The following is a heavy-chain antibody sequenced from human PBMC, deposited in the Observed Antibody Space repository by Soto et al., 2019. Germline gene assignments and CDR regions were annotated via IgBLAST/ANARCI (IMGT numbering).Heavy chain of an antibody. D-gene: IGHD1-26*01. CDR1: GYTFTGYD. V-gene: IGHV1-18*04. J-gene: IGHJ4*02. CDR3: ARDRGSYALDY. CDR2: ISAYNGNT. Sequence: ASVKVSCKASGYTFTGYDMHWVRQAPGQGLEWMGWISAYNGNTNYAQKLQGRVTMTTDTSTSTAYMELRSLRSDDTAVYYCARDRGSYALDYWGQGTLVTVSS.